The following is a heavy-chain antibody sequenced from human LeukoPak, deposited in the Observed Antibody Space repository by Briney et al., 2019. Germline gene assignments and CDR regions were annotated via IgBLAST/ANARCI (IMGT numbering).Heavy chain of an antibody. J-gene: IGHJ4*02. CDR3: ARHVVAVGFDY. V-gene: IGHV3-21*01. Sequence: GGSLRLSCAASGFTFSTYNMNWVRHAPGKGLEWISSITSSSSYIYYADSVKGRFTISRDNAKNSLYLQMNSLRAEDTAVYYCARHVVAVGFDYWGQGTLVTVSS. D-gene: IGHD3-22*01. CDR1: GFTFSTYN. CDR2: ITSSSSYI.